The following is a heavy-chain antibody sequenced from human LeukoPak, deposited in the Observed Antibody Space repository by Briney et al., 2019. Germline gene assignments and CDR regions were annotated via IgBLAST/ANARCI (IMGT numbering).Heavy chain of an antibody. V-gene: IGHV1-18*01. D-gene: IGHD3-3*01. J-gene: IGHJ4*02. CDR2: ISAYNGNT. CDR1: GYTFTSYG. Sequence: ASVKVSCKASGYTFTSYGISWVRQAPGQGLEWMGWISAYNGNTNYAQKLQGRVTMTTDTSTSTAYMELRSLRSDDTAVYYCARDHLRFLEWPRSTDYWGQGTLVTVSS. CDR3: ARDHLRFLEWPRSTDY.